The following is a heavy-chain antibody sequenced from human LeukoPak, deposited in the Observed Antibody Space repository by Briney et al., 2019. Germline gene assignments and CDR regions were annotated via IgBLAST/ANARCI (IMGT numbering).Heavy chain of an antibody. CDR1: GFTFSSYA. J-gene: IGHJ4*02. CDR2: ISSNGGST. CDR3: AREPGSYYYDC. Sequence: GGSLRLSCAASGFTFSSYAMHWVRQAPGKGLEYVSAISSNGGSTYYANSVKGRFTISRDNSKNTLYLQMGSLRAEDMAVYYCAREPGSYYYDCWGQGTLVTVSS. D-gene: IGHD3-10*01. V-gene: IGHV3-64*01.